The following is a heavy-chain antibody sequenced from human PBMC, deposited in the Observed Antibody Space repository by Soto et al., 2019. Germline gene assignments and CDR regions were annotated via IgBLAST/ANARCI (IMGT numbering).Heavy chain of an antibody. J-gene: IGHJ4*02. CDR3: ARDSVDGGSY. CDR2: ISAYNGNT. D-gene: IGHD6-19*01. CDR1: GYSFTSYY. Sequence: ASVNVYCKTSGYSFTSYYMDWLRQAPGQGLEWMGWISAYNGNTNYAQKLQGRVTMTTDTSTSTAYMELRSLRSDDTAVYYCARDSVDGGSYWGQGTLVTVSS. V-gene: IGHV1-18*04.